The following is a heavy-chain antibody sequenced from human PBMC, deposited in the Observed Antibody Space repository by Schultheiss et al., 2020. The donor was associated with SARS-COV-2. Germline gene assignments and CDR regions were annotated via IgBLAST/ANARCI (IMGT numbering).Heavy chain of an antibody. CDR3: VKTPYSSSYNFDY. D-gene: IGHD6-6*01. CDR2: ISSNGGST. CDR1: GFTFSSYA. J-gene: IGHJ4*02. Sequence: GGSLRLSCAASGFTFSSYAMSWVRQAPGKGLEYVSAISSNGGSTYYADSVKGRFTISRDNSKNTLYLQMSSLRAEDTAVYYCVKTPYSSSYNFDYWGQGTLVTVSS. V-gene: IGHV3-64D*06.